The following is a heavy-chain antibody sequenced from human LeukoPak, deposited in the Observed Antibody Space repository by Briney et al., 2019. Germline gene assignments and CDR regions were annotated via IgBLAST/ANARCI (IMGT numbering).Heavy chain of an antibody. J-gene: IGHJ4*02. D-gene: IGHD3-22*01. Sequence: SETLSLTCTVSGDSISSYYWSWIRQPPGKGLEWIGYIYYSGSTNYNPSLKSRVTISVDTSKNQFSLKLSSVTAADTAVYYCARGTYYYDSSGFLVDYWGQGTLVTVSS. CDR1: GDSISSYY. CDR2: IYYSGST. CDR3: ARGTYYYDSSGFLVDY. V-gene: IGHV4-59*01.